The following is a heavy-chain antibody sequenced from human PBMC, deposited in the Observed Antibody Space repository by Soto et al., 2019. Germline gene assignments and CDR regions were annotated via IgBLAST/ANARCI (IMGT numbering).Heavy chain of an antibody. Sequence: SETLSLTCTVSGGSVSSGSDYWSWIRQPPGRGLEWIGYIYNSGSTDYNTSLKSRVTISVDTSKNQFSLKLTSVTAADTAVYYCASGSRASAYIAHWGQGTLVT. J-gene: IGHJ4*02. D-gene: IGHD6-13*01. CDR3: ASGSRASAYIAH. V-gene: IGHV4-61*01. CDR2: IYNSGST. CDR1: GGSVSSGSDY.